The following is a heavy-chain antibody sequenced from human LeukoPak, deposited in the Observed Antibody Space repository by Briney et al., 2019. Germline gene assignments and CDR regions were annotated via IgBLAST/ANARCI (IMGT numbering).Heavy chain of an antibody. D-gene: IGHD5-18*01. CDR1: GNTVTELS. J-gene: IGHJ4*02. Sequence: ASVKVSCKVSGNTVTELSMHWVRQAPGKGLEWMGGFDPEDGETIYAQKFQGRVTVTEDTSTDTAYMELSSLRSEDTAVYYCATARGYIYGLHAYYFDYWGQGTLVTVSS. CDR3: ATARGYIYGLHAYYFDY. V-gene: IGHV1-24*01. CDR2: FDPEDGET.